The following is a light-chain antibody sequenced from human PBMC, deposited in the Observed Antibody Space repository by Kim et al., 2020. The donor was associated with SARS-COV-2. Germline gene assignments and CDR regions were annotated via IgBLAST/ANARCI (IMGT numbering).Light chain of an antibody. Sequence: TPGESASQPSTASQTISGNYLAWYQQAPGQAPRVHNQCTSSRATGIPDGFSGGGSGTDSTLAISRLEPEDLAGYYWQQYGGSPWTFGNGTKVDIK. V-gene: IGKV3-20*01. CDR1: QTISGNY. CDR3: QQYGGSPWT. CDR2: CTS. J-gene: IGKJ1*01.